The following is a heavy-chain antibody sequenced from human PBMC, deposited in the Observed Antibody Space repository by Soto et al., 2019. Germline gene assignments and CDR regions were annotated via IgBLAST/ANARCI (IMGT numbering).Heavy chain of an antibody. V-gene: IGHV4-31*03. CDR1: GGSIGSGSYY. D-gene: IGHD3-22*01. J-gene: IGHJ4*02. CDR2: INYSGST. CDR3: ARAGYDRDGGGYYYFDY. Sequence: QVQLQESGPGLVIPSQTLSLTCTVSGGSIGSGSYYWSWIRQHPGKGLEWIGYINYSGSTFYIPSLKSRVTTSIDTSTNQFSLKLSSVTAADTAVYYCARAGYDRDGGGYYYFDYWGQGTLVTVSS.